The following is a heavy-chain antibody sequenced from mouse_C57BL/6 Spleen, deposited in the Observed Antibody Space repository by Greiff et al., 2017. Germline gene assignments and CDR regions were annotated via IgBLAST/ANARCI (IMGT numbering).Heavy chain of an antibody. CDR2: IYPRSGNT. D-gene: IGHD3-2*02. V-gene: IGHV1-81*01. Sequence: VKLMESGAELARPGASVKLSCKASGYTFTSYGISWVKQRTGQGLEWIGEIYPRSGNTYYNEKFKGKATLTADKSSSTAYMELRSLTSEDSAVYFCARYSSGYAYWGQGTRVTVSA. CDR3: ARYSSGYAY. CDR1: GYTFTSYG. J-gene: IGHJ3*01.